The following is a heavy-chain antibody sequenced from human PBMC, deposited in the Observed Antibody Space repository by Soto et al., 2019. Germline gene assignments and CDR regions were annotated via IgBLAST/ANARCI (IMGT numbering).Heavy chain of an antibody. CDR1: GYTFITYG. CDR2: ITPYNGKT. CDR3: ARDTSHYFDH. V-gene: IGHV1-18*01. Sequence: ASVKVSCKASGYTFITYGVTWVRQAPGQGLEWMGWITPYNGKTHYAQKFQDRVTMTTDTAATTAHMELGSLTSDDSAMYFCARDTSHYFDHWGQGILVTVSS. J-gene: IGHJ4*02. D-gene: IGHD2-2*01.